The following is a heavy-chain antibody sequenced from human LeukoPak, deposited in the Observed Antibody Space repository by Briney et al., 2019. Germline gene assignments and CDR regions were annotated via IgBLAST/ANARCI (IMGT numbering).Heavy chain of an antibody. D-gene: IGHD6-6*01. Sequence: PGGSLRLSCAASGFTFSSYSMNWVRQAPGKGLEWVSSISSSSSYIYYVDSVKGRFTISRDNAKNSLYLQMNSLRAEDTAVYYCAMGDRYSSSSDVVGVDVWGKGTTVTVSS. CDR2: ISSSSSYI. CDR1: GFTFSSYS. J-gene: IGHJ6*04. CDR3: AMGDRYSSSSDVVGVDV. V-gene: IGHV3-21*01.